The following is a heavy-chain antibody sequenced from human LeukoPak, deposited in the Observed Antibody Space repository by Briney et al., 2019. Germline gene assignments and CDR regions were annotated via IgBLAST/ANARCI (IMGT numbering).Heavy chain of an antibody. Sequence: GGSLRLSCAASGFTFSSYGMHWVRQAPGKGLEWVAVISYDGSNKYYADSVKGRFTISRDNSKNTLYLQMNSLRAEDTAVYYCAKDAETGYATDYWGQGTLVTVPS. J-gene: IGHJ4*02. CDR1: GFTFSSYG. D-gene: IGHD2-8*01. CDR2: ISYDGSNK. V-gene: IGHV3-30*18. CDR3: AKDAETGYATDY.